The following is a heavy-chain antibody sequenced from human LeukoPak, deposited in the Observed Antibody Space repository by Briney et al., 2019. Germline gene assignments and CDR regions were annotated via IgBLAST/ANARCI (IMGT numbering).Heavy chain of an antibody. Sequence: ASVKVSCTASGYTFTSYDINWVRQATGHGLEWMGWMNPNSGNTGYAQKFQGRVTMTRNTYISTAYMELSSMRSEDTAVYYCARERHSSSWYRKPLGYWGQGTLVTVSS. D-gene: IGHD6-13*01. CDR1: GYTFTSYD. V-gene: IGHV1-8*01. CDR3: ARERHSSSWYRKPLGY. J-gene: IGHJ4*02. CDR2: MNPNSGNT.